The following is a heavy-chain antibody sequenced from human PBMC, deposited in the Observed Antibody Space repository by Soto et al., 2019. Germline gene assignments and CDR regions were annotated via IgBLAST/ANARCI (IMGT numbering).Heavy chain of an antibody. V-gene: IGHV4-59*08. CDR3: ARHSVLEAARFFDY. CDR1: GGSISSYY. D-gene: IGHD2-15*01. Sequence: SETLSLTCTVSGGSISSYYWSWIRQPPGKGLEWIGYIYYSGSTNYNPSLKSRVTISVDTSKNQFSLKLSSVTAADTAVYYCARHSVLEAARFFDYWGQGTLVTVSS. CDR2: IYYSGST. J-gene: IGHJ4*02.